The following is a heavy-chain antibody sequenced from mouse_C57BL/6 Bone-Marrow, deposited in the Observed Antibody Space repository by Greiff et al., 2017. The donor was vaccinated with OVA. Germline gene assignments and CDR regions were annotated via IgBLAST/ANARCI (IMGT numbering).Heavy chain of an antibody. V-gene: IGHV7-1*01. Sequence: EVNVVESGGGLVQSGRSLRLSCATSGFTFSDFYMEWVRQAPGKGLEWIAASRNKANDYTTEYSASVKGRFIVSRDTSQSILYLQMNALRAEDTAIYYGARGAEGTTVVAPDYWGQGTTLTVSS. CDR2: SRNKANDYTT. CDR3: ARGAEGTTVVAPDY. J-gene: IGHJ2*01. CDR1: GFTFSDFY. D-gene: IGHD1-1*01.